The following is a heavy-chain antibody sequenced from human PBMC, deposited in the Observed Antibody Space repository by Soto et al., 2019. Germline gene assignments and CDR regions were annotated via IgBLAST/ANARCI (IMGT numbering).Heavy chain of an antibody. V-gene: IGHV4-59*01. Sequence: SETLSLTCTVSGGSISSYYWSWIRQPPGKGLEWIGYIYYSGSTNYNPSLKSRVTISVDTSKNQFSLKLSSVTAADTAVFYFARLMGGFWSGYFYNWFDPWGQGTLVTVAS. CDR3: ARLMGGFWSGYFYNWFDP. D-gene: IGHD3-3*01. CDR1: GGSISSYY. CDR2: IYYSGST. J-gene: IGHJ5*02.